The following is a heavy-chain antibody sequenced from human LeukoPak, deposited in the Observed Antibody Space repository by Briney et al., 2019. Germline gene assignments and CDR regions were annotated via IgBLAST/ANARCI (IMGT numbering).Heavy chain of an antibody. CDR2: INHSGST. CDR3: AKVGCSSTSCRDV. J-gene: IGHJ6*04. Sequence: SETLSLTCAVYGGSFSGYYWSWIRQPPGKGLEWIGEINHSGSTNYNPSLKSRVTISVDTSKNQFSLKLSSVTAADTAVYYCAKVGCSSTSCRDVWGKGTTVTVSS. CDR1: GGSFSGYY. D-gene: IGHD2-2*01. V-gene: IGHV4-34*01.